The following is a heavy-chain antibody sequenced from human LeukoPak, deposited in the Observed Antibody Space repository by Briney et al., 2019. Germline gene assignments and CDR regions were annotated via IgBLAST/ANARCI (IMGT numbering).Heavy chain of an antibody. J-gene: IGHJ4*02. D-gene: IGHD2-8*02. Sequence: SETLSLTCTVSGGSISSYYWSWIRQPPGKGLEWIGYIYSSGSTNYNPSLKSRVTISVDTSKNQFSLKLSSVTAADTAVYYCPIRLLGVYYFDYWGQGTLVTVSS. V-gene: IGHV4-59*01. CDR3: PIRLLGVYYFDY. CDR1: GGSISSYY. CDR2: IYSSGST.